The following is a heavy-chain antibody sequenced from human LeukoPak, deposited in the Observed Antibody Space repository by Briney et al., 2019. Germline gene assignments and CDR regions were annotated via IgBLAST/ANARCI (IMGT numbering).Heavy chain of an antibody. Sequence: SETLSLTCTVSGGSISSSSYYWGWIRQPPGKGLEWIGSIYYSGSTYYNPSLKSRVTISVDTSKNQFSLKLSSVTAADTAVYYCARHGDYGDYFFDYWGQGTLITVSS. CDR2: IYYSGST. CDR1: GGSISSSSYY. D-gene: IGHD4-17*01. V-gene: IGHV4-39*01. CDR3: ARHGDYGDYFFDY. J-gene: IGHJ4*02.